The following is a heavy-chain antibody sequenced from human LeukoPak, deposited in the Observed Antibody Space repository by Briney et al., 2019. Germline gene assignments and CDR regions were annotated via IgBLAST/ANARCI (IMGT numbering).Heavy chain of an antibody. CDR3: ARPLGHILTGYYIDY. CDR2: INSDGSST. V-gene: IGHV3-74*01. CDR1: GFTFTSDA. J-gene: IGHJ4*02. D-gene: IGHD3-9*01. Sequence: GGSLRLSCAASGFTFTSDAMSWVRQAPGKGLVWASRINSDGSSTSYADSVKGRFTISRDNAKNTLYLQMNSLRAEDTAVYYCARPLGHILTGYYIDYWGQGTLVTVSS.